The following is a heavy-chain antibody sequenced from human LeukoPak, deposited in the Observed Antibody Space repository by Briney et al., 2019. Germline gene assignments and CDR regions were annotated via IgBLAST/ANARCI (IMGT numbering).Heavy chain of an antibody. CDR1: GFIFSNYA. V-gene: IGHV3-30*02. D-gene: IGHD3-10*01. CDR3: AKDLGGSRNFDY. Sequence: GGSLRLSCAASGFIFSNYAMHWVRQAPGKGLEWVAFIRYDGNNKYYADSVKGRFTISRDNSKNTLYLQMNSLRAEDTAVYYCAKDLGGSRNFDYWGQGTLVTVSS. J-gene: IGHJ4*02. CDR2: IRYDGNNK.